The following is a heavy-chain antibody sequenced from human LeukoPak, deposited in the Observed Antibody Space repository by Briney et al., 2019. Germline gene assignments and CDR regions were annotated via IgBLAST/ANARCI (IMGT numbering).Heavy chain of an antibody. CDR2: INSDGSST. CDR3: ARDIGYYDFWGPYYFDY. V-gene: IGHV3-74*01. Sequence: QTGGSLRLSCAASGVTFSSYWMHWVRQAPGKGLVWVSRINSDGSSTSYADSVKGRFTISRDNAKNTLYLQMNSLRAEDTALYYCARDIGYYDFWGPYYFDYWGQGTLVTVSS. CDR1: GVTFSSYW. J-gene: IGHJ4*02. D-gene: IGHD3-3*01.